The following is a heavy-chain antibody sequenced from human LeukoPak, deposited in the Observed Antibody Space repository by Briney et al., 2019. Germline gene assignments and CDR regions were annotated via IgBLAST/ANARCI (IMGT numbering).Heavy chain of an antibody. Sequence: GGSLRLSCAASGFTFSSYWMSWVRQAPGKGLEWVANIKQDGSEKYYVDSVKGRFTISRDNAKNSLYLQMNSLRAEDTAVYYCARGRRRGYDILTGYYADYYYYYMDVWGKGTTVTVSS. V-gene: IGHV3-7*01. CDR3: ARGRRRGYDILTGYYADYYYYYMDV. J-gene: IGHJ6*03. CDR1: GFTFSSYW. CDR2: IKQDGSEK. D-gene: IGHD3-9*01.